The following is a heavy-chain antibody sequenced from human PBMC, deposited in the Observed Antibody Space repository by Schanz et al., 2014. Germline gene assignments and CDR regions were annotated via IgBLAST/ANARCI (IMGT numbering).Heavy chain of an antibody. CDR2: ISSGSSYA. CDR3: ARDRGYCSGGSCLTFDY. CDR1: GFTFRDYY. V-gene: IGHV3-11*06. J-gene: IGHJ4*02. D-gene: IGHD2-15*01. Sequence: QVQLVESGGGLVKPGGSLRLSCAASGFTFRDYYMSWIRQAPGKGLEWVSDISSGSSYANYADSVKGRFTISRDNAKNTLYLQMNTLRAEDTAVYYCARDRGYCSGGSCLTFDYWGQGTQVTVSS.